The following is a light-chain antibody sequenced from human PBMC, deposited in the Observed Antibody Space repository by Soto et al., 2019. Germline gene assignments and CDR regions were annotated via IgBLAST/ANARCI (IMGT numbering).Light chain of an antibody. CDR3: QHYGSSTYT. V-gene: IGKV3D-20*01. Sequence: EIVLTQSPATLSLSPGERATLSCGASQSISSGHLAWYHQKPGLAPRLLIYDASTRATGIPDRFGGSGSGTDFTLTISRLEPEDFAVYYCQHYGSSTYTFGQGTKLEIK. CDR1: QSISSGH. CDR2: DAS. J-gene: IGKJ2*01.